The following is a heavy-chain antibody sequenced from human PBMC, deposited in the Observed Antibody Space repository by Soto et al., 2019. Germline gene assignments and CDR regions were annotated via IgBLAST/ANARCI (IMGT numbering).Heavy chain of an antibody. J-gene: IGHJ6*02. CDR3: ARGSAEYYGMDV. CDR2: IYSGGST. Sequence: GGSLRLSCAASGFTVSSNYMSWVRQAPGKGLEWVSVIYSGGSTYYADSVKGRSTISRDNSKNTLYLQMNSLRAEDTAVYYCARGSAEYYGMDVWGQGTTVTVSS. CDR1: GFTVSSNY. V-gene: IGHV3-53*01.